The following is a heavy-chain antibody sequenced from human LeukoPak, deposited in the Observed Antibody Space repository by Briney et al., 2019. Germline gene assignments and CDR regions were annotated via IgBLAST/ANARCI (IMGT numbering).Heavy chain of an antibody. CDR3: ARDPGGSGSYYPGYFDL. CDR1: GYTFTGYY. V-gene: IGHV1-2*02. J-gene: IGHJ2*01. CDR2: INPNSGGT. D-gene: IGHD3-10*01. Sequence: GASVKVSCKASGYTFTGYYMHWVRQAPGQGLEWMGWINPNSGGTNYAQKFQGRVTMTRDTSISTAYMELSRLRSDDTAVYYCARDPGGSGSYYPGYFDLWGRGTLVTVSS.